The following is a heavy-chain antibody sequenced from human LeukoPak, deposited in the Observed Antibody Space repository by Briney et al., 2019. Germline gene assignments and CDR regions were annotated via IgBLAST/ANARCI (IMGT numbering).Heavy chain of an antibody. D-gene: IGHD6-19*01. V-gene: IGHV3-23*01. CDR2: ISGSGDYT. Sequence: GGSLRLSCAVSGFTFSGYAMSWVRQAPGKGLEWVSTISGSGDYTYYADSVKGRFSISRDNSKNTLYLQMNSLRAEDTAVYYCAKDHPDWTGGWTPWYWGQGTLVIVSS. CDR1: GFTFSGYA. CDR3: AKDHPDWTGGWTPWY. J-gene: IGHJ1*01.